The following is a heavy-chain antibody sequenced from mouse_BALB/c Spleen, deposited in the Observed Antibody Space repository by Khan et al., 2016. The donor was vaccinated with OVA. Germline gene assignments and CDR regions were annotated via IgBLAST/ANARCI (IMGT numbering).Heavy chain of an antibody. CDR1: GYSFTGHW. V-gene: IGHV1-5*01. Sequence: VQLQQSGTVLARPGASVKMSCKASGYSFTGHWMHWVKQRPGQGLEWLGAIYPGNSDTRYNQKFKGKANLTAVTSASTAYMDLSSLTNEDSAVYYCTRSYDSYYFDYWGQGTTLTVSS. CDR2: IYPGNSDT. J-gene: IGHJ2*01. D-gene: IGHD2-4*01. CDR3: TRSYDSYYFDY.